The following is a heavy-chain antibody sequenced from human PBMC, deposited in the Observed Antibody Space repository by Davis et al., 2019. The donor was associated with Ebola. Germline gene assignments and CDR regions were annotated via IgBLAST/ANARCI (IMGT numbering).Heavy chain of an antibody. V-gene: IGHV3-23*01. J-gene: IGHJ4*02. CDR3: TRTTVTTGDDY. CDR2: ISGSGGST. Sequence: GESLKISCAASGFTFSSYAMSWVRQAPGKGLEWVSAISGSGGSTYYADSVKGRFTISRDNSKNTLYLQMNSLKTEDTAVYYCTRTTVTTGDDYWGQGTLVTVSS. D-gene: IGHD4-17*01. CDR1: GFTFSSYA.